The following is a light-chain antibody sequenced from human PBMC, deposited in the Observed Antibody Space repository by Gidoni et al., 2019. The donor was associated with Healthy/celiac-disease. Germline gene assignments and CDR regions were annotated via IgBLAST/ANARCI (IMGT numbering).Light chain of an antibody. CDR3: PSADSSGTFVV. J-gene: IGLJ2*01. Sequence: YERTQPPSVPVSPGQTARITCSGDALPKQYAYWYQQKPGQGPVLVIYQDSARPSGIPERFSCSRSGTTVTLTISGVQAEDEADYYCPSADSSGTFVVFGGGTKLTVL. CDR1: ALPKQY. CDR2: QDS. V-gene: IGLV3-25*03.